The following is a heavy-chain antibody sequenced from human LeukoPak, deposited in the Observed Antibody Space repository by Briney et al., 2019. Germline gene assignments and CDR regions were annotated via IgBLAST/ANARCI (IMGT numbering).Heavy chain of an antibody. CDR3: ARQPPGGSSCYRYYFDY. CDR1: GFTFSSDW. V-gene: IGHV3-7*01. Sequence: GGSRILSCAAAGFTFSSDWMCWGRQARGKGLEGLANIKQAGSENYYVNSLNGRFNISRHNAKKTMYLQMNSPRAEHTAVYYCARQPPGGSSCYRYYFDYRGQGTLVTVSS. J-gene: IGHJ4*02. CDR2: IKQAGSEN. D-gene: IGHD6-13*01.